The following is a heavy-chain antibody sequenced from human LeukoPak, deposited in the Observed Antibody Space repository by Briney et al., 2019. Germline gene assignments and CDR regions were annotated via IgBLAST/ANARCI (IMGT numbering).Heavy chain of an antibody. J-gene: IGHJ3*02. Sequence: ASVKVSCKAFGYTFTSNYMHWVRQAPGQGLEWMGWINPNSGGTNYAQKFQGRVTMTRDTSISTAYMELSRLRSDDTAVYYCARDRWDSGSYHEGHHDAFDIWGQGTMVTVSS. CDR1: GYTFTSNY. CDR3: ARDRWDSGSYHEGHHDAFDI. CDR2: INPNSGGT. D-gene: IGHD1-26*01. V-gene: IGHV1-2*02.